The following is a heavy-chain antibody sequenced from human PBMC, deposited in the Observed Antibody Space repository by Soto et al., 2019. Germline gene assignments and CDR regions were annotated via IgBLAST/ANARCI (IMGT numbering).Heavy chain of an antibody. CDR2: LSVHTGQT. Sequence: QLVQSGPEVKKPGASVKVSCRASGYTFTKYGVSWVRQAPGQGLEWLGWLSVHTGQTRYARKVQGRASMTADTSANTAYMELRSLISDDTAVYYCARARYCSSPSCYNHYYYGMDIWGQGTTVTVSS. D-gene: IGHD2-2*02. CDR3: ARARYCSSPSCYNHYYYGMDI. V-gene: IGHV1-18*01. CDR1: GYTFTKYG. J-gene: IGHJ6*02.